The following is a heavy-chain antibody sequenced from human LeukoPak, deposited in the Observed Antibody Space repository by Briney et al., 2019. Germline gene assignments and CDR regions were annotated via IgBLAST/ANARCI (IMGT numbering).Heavy chain of an antibody. J-gene: IGHJ4*02. D-gene: IGHD3-22*01. CDR3: ARGCYDSSGYYYVGDFDY. V-gene: IGHV4-4*02. CDR2: IYHRGST. CDR1: GGSMSSFTW. Sequence: SGTLSLTCAISGGSMSSFTWWSWVRQPPGKGLEWIGEIYHRGSTNYNSSLKSRVTISVDTSKNQFSLKLSSVTAADTAVYYCARGCYDSSGYYYVGDFDYWGQGTLVTVSS.